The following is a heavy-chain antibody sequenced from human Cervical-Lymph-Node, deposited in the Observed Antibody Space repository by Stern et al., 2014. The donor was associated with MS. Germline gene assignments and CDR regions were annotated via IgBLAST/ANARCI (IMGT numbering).Heavy chain of an antibody. D-gene: IGHD2-15*01. CDR1: GFTFSSYG. Sequence: VQLVESGGGVVQPGRSLRLSCAASGFTFSSYGMHWVLQAPGKGLEWEAVIWYDGSNKYYADSVKGRFTISRDNSKNTLYLQMNSLRAEDTAVYYCARDRHDLGYCSGGSCYLPDYWGQGTLVTVSS. J-gene: IGHJ4*02. V-gene: IGHV3-33*01. CDR2: IWYDGSNK. CDR3: ARDRHDLGYCSGGSCYLPDY.